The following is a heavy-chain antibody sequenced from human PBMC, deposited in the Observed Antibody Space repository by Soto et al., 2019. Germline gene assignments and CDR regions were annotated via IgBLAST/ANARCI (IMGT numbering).Heavy chain of an antibody. D-gene: IGHD1-26*01. CDR1: GGSVSSGSYY. J-gene: IGHJ4*02. Sequence: SETLSLTCTVSGGSVSSGSYYWSWIRQPPGKGLEWIGYIYYSGSTNYNPSLKSRVTISVDTSKNQFSLKLSSVTAADTAVYYCARDQAWELHFDHWGQGTLVTVSS. CDR2: IYYSGST. V-gene: IGHV4-61*01. CDR3: ARDQAWELHFDH.